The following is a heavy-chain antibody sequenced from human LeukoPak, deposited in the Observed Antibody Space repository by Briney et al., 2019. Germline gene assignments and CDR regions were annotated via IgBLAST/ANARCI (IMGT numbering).Heavy chain of an antibody. Sequence: SVKVSCKASGGTFSSYAISWVRQAPGQGLEWMGRIIPILGIANYAQKFQGRVTITADKSTSTAYMELSSLRSEDTAVYYCARAFVIEMATINVLGYWGQGTLVTVSS. D-gene: IGHD5-24*01. CDR2: IIPILGIA. J-gene: IGHJ4*02. CDR3: ARAFVIEMATINVLGY. V-gene: IGHV1-69*04. CDR1: GGTFSSYA.